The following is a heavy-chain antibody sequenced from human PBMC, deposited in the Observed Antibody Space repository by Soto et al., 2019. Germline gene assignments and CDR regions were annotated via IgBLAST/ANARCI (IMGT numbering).Heavy chain of an antibody. J-gene: IGHJ5*02. V-gene: IGHV3-15*01. D-gene: IGHD3-9*01. CDR2: IKSKTDGGTT. CDR3: TTDKRYFDWPPRLDP. CDR1: GFTFSNAW. Sequence: GGSLRLSCAASGFTFSNAWMSWVRQAPGKGLEWVGRIKSKTDGGTTDYAAPVKGRFTISRDDSKNTLYLQMNSLKTEDTAVYYCTTDKRYFDWPPRLDPWGEGTMVTVYS.